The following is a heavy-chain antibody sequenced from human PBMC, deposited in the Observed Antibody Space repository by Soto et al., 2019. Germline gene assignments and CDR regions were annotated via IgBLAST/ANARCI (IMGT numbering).Heavy chain of an antibody. D-gene: IGHD3-3*01. V-gene: IGHV3-30*03. CDR3: ARIFGGVAGEVYYYYRMDV. CDR1: GFTFNTYG. CDR2: ISYDGTDK. Sequence: GGSLRLSCAASGFTFNTYGMHWVRQAPGKELEWVAVISYDGTDKYYADSVKGRFIISRDNAKNSLYLQMNSLRAEDTAVYYCARIFGGVAGEVYYYYRMDVWGQGTTVTVSS. J-gene: IGHJ6*02.